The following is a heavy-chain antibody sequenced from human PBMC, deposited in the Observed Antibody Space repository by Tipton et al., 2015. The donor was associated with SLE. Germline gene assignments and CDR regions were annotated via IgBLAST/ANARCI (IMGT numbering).Heavy chain of an antibody. D-gene: IGHD2-2*02. J-gene: IGHJ4*02. CDR1: GFTFSSNW. Sequence: GSLRLSCAASGFTFSSNWMHWVRQAPGKGPVWVSRINSDGRSKTYADSVKGRFIISRDNAKNTLYLQMNSLRAEDTAVYYCATQLLYNFDYWGQGTLVTVSS. CDR2: INSDGRSK. CDR3: ATQLLYNFDY. V-gene: IGHV3-74*01.